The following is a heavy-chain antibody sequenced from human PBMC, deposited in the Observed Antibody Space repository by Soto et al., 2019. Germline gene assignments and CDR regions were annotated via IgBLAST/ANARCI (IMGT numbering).Heavy chain of an antibody. CDR2: IKSKTDGGTT. Sequence: GGSLRLSCAASGFTFSNAWMSWVRQAPGKGLEWVGRIKSKTDGGTTDYAAPVKGRFTISRDDSKNTLYLQMNSLKTEDTAVYYCTTDPPYSNYPDYYYYYMDVWGKGTTVTVSS. J-gene: IGHJ6*03. D-gene: IGHD4-4*01. CDR3: TTDPPYSNYPDYYYYYMDV. CDR1: GFTFSNAW. V-gene: IGHV3-15*01.